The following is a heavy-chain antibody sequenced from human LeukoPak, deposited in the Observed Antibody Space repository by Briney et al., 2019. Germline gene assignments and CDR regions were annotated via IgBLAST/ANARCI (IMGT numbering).Heavy chain of an antibody. Sequence: GRSLRLSCAASGFTFSSYGTHWVRQAPGKGLEWVAVISYDGSNKYYADSVKGQFTISRDNSKNTLYLQMNSLRAEDTAVYYCAKAPASRGDYFDYWGQGTLVTVSS. J-gene: IGHJ4*02. CDR3: AKAPASRGDYFDY. CDR2: ISYDGSNK. V-gene: IGHV3-30*18. D-gene: IGHD2-2*01. CDR1: GFTFSSYG.